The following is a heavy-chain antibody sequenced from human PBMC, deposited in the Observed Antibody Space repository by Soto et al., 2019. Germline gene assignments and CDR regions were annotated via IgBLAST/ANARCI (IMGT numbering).Heavy chain of an antibody. CDR1: GGSFSGYY. CDR3: ARTKGYSYGYYYYGMDV. Sequence: TLSLTCAVYGGSFSGYYWSWIRQPPGKGLEWIGEINHSGSTNYNPSLKSRVTISVDTSKNQFSLKLSSVTAADTAVYYCARTKGYSYGYYYYGMDVWGQGTTVTVSS. J-gene: IGHJ6*02. V-gene: IGHV4-34*01. CDR2: INHSGST. D-gene: IGHD5-18*01.